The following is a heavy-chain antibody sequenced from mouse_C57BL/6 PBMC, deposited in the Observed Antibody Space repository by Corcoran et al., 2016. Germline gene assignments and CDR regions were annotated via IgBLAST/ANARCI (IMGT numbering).Heavy chain of an antibody. V-gene: IGHV1-80*01. CDR3: ARENGDGYPAWFAY. D-gene: IGHD2-3*01. CDR2: IYPGDGDT. J-gene: IGHJ3*01. CDR1: GYAFSSYW. Sequence: QVQLQQSGAELVKPGASVKISCKASGYAFSSYWMNWVKQRPGKGLEWIGQIYPGDGDTNYNGKFKGKATLTADKSSSTAYMQLSSLTSEDSAVYFCARENGDGYPAWFAYWGQGTLVTVSA.